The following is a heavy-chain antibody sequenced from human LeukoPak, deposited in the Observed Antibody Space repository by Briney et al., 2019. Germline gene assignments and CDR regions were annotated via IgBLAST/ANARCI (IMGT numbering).Heavy chain of an antibody. V-gene: IGHV3-48*01. J-gene: IGHJ6*03. CDR2: ITTSSSTK. CDR1: GFTFGKYN. Sequence: GSLRLSCAASGFTFGKYNMNWVRQARGKGLEWISYITTSSSTKYYADSVRGRFTISRDNAKNSLYLHMNSLRAEDTAVYYCASTLCNDDNCYFDYYYYMDVWGKGTTVTTSS. D-gene: IGHD2-15*01. CDR3: ASTLCNDDNCYFDYYYYMDV.